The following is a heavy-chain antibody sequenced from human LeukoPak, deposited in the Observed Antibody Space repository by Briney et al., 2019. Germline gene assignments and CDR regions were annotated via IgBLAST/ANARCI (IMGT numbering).Heavy chain of an antibody. J-gene: IGHJ6*03. V-gene: IGHV4-38-2*02. CDR2: IFHSGST. CDR3: ARRIVATINYYSYYYMDV. CDR1: GYSISSGYY. D-gene: IGHD5-12*01. Sequence: SETLSLTCTVSGYSISSGYYWGWIRPPPGKGLEGIGSIFHSGSTYYNPSLKSRVTISVDTSKIQFSLKLSSVTAADTAVYYCARRIVATINYYSYYYMDVWGKGTTVTVSS.